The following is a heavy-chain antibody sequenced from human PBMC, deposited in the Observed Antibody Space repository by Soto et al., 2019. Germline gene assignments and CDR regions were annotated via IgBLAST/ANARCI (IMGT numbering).Heavy chain of an antibody. Sequence: QVQLVESGGGVVQPGRSLRLSCAASGFTFSSYGMHWVRQAPGKGLEWVAVISYDGSNKYYADSVKGRFTISRDNSKNTLYLQMNSLRAEDTAVYYGAKERRKVVVAAPFDYWGQGTLVTVSS. D-gene: IGHD2-15*01. CDR1: GFTFSSYG. V-gene: IGHV3-30*18. CDR2: ISYDGSNK. J-gene: IGHJ4*02. CDR3: AKERRKVVVAAPFDY.